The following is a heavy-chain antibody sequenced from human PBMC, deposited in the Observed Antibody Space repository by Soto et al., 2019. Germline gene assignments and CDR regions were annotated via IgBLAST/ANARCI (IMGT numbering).Heavy chain of an antibody. J-gene: IGHJ4*02. D-gene: IGHD2-21*02. CDR2: IYYSGGT. V-gene: IGHV4-59*01. CDR1: GGSISSYY. Sequence: SETLSLTCTVSGGSISSYYWSWIRQPPGKGLEWIGYIYYSGGTNYNPSLKSRVTISVDTSKNQFSLKLSSVTAADTAVYYCARRRDADCGGDCYSYSFDDWGQGPLVT. CDR3: ARRRDADCGGDCYSYSFDD.